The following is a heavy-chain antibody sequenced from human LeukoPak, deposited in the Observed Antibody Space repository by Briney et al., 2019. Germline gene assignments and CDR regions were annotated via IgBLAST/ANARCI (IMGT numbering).Heavy chain of an antibody. D-gene: IGHD4-11*01. CDR3: AKDNYNYYYYYMDV. Sequence: PGGSLRLSCAASGFTFSSYAMSWARQAPGKGLEWVSAISGSGGSTYYADSVKGRFTISRDNSKNTLYLQMNSLRAEDTAVYYCAKDNYNYYYYYMDVWGKGTTVTVSS. J-gene: IGHJ6*03. V-gene: IGHV3-23*01. CDR2: ISGSGGST. CDR1: GFTFSSYA.